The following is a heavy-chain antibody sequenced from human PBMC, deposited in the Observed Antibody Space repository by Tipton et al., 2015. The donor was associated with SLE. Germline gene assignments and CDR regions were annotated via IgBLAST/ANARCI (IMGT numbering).Heavy chain of an antibody. CDR1: GFTFSTYA. J-gene: IGHJ4*02. CDR3: ARDTGPGITIFGVV. CDR2: ISGSGSST. D-gene: IGHD3-3*01. Sequence: GSLRLSCAASGFTFSTYAMSWVRQPPGKGLEWVSAISGSGSSTYYADSVKGRFTISRDNSKNTLYLQMNSLRAEDTAVYYCARDTGPGITIFGVVWGQGTLVTVSS. V-gene: IGHV3-23*01.